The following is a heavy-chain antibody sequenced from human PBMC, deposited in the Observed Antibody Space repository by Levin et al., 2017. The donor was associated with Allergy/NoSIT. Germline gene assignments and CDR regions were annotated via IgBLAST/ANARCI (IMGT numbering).Heavy chain of an antibody. CDR3: ARSENYVDSVDCQSFDF. J-gene: IGHJ4*02. D-gene: IGHD4-17*01. V-gene: IGHV3-7*01. Sequence: GGSLRLSCAASGFTFSSHWMTWVRQAPGKGLQWVANINQDGSKKFYVDSVKGRLTISRDNAKNSLYLQMNNLRAEDTAAYYCARSENYVDSVDCQSFDFWGQGTLVTVSS. CDR1: GFTFSSHW. CDR2: INQDGSKK.